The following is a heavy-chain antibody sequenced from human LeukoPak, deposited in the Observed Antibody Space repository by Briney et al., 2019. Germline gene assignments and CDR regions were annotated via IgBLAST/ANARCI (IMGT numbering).Heavy chain of an antibody. J-gene: IGHJ6*03. Sequence: ASVKVSCKASGYTFTGYYFHWVRQAPGQGLEWMGWINPNTAGTNYAQKFLGGVTLTWDTSISTAYRELNRLTSDDTAVYYCATSAGDYRAGHYYYMGVWGKGTSVTVSS. CDR1: GYTFTGYY. CDR3: ATSAGDYRAGHYYYMGV. CDR2: INPNTAGT. V-gene: IGHV1-2*02. D-gene: IGHD4-11*01.